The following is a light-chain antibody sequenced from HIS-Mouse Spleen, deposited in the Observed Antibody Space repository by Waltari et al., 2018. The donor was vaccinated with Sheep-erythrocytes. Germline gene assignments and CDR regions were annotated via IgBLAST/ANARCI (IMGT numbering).Light chain of an antibody. V-gene: IGLV2-23*01. Sequence: QSALTQPASVSGSPGQSITISCTGTSSDVGSYNLVSWYQQHPGKAPKLMIYEGSKRPAGVSNRFSDSKSGNPASLTISGIQAEDEADYYCCSYAGSSTPWVFGGGTKLTVL. CDR2: EGS. CDR3: CSYAGSSTPWV. J-gene: IGLJ3*02. CDR1: SSDVGSYNL.